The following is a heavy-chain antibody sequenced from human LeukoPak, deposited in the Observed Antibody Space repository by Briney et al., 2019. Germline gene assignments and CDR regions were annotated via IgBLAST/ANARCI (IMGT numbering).Heavy chain of an antibody. V-gene: IGHV4-59*08. Sequence: SETLSLTCTVSGGSINTLYWSWIRQSPGKGLEWIGYVSYSGSTNYNPSLKSRVTISVDTSKNQFSLTLNSVTAADTAVYYCARHLTRRDYFYYGMDVWGQGTPVTVSS. J-gene: IGHJ6*02. CDR3: ARHLTRRDYFYYGMDV. CDR1: GGSINTLY. CDR2: VSYSGST.